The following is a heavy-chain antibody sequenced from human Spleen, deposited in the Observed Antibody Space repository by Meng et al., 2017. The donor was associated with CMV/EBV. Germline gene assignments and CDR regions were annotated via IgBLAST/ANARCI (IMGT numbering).Heavy chain of an antibody. Sequence: SVKVSCKASGGTFSSYAISWVRQAPGQGLEWMGGIIPIFGTANYAQKFQGRVTITTDESTSTAYMELSSLRSDDTAVYYCARVTTIFGVVSNDAFDIWGQGTMVTVSS. V-gene: IGHV1-69*05. CDR2: IIPIFGTA. D-gene: IGHD3-3*01. CDR3: ARVTTIFGVVSNDAFDI. J-gene: IGHJ3*02. CDR1: GGTFSSYA.